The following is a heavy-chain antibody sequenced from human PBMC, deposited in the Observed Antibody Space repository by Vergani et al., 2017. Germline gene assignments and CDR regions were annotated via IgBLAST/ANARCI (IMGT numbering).Heavy chain of an antibody. Sequence: QVQLQESGPGLVKPSQTLSLTCTVSGGSISSGSYYWSWIRQPAGKGLEWIGRMYTSGSTNYNPSLKSRVIMSVDTSKNQFSLKLTSVTAADTAVYYCAREKIGFWRTVRYNWFDPWGQGTLVTVSS. J-gene: IGHJ5*02. CDR2: MYTSGST. CDR1: GGSISSGSYY. V-gene: IGHV4-61*02. D-gene: IGHD3-3*01. CDR3: AREKIGFWRTVRYNWFDP.